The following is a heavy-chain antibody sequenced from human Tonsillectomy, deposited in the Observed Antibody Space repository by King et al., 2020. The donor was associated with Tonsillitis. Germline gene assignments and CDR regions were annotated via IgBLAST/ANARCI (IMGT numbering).Heavy chain of an antibody. D-gene: IGHD3-22*01. J-gene: IGHJ4*02. CDR2: IRYDGSNK. Sequence: VQLVESGGGVVQPGGSLRLSCAASGFTFSSYGMHWVRQAPGKGLEWVAFIRYDGSNKCYADSVKGRFTISRDNSKNTLYLQMNSLRAEDTAVYYCASLGDSSGFDYWGQGTLVTVSS. CDR3: ASLGDSSGFDY. CDR1: GFTFSSYG. V-gene: IGHV3-30*02.